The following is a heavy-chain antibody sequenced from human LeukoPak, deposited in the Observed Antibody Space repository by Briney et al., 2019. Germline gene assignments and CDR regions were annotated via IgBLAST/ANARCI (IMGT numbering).Heavy chain of an antibody. J-gene: IGHJ5*02. Sequence: GASVKVSCTTSGYTFTSYDLNWVRQATGQGLEWMGWVNPNSGNTGYAQKFQGRVTMTRDTSISTAYMELNRLTSDDTAVYFCAREYSQSYTPLSPWGQGTLVTVSS. CDR1: GYTFTSYD. V-gene: IGHV1-8*01. CDR2: VNPNSGNT. CDR3: AREYSQSYTPLSP. D-gene: IGHD3-10*01.